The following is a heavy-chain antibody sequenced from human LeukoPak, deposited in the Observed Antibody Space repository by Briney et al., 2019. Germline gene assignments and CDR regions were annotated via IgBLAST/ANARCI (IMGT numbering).Heavy chain of an antibody. J-gene: IGHJ4*02. V-gene: IGHV3-11*01. D-gene: IGHD3-16*01. CDR3: ARVYLGGSYVDY. CDR1: GFTFSDYY. Sequence: GGSLRLSCAASGFTFSDYYMSWIRQAAGKGLEGVSYISSSGSTIYYADSVKGRFTISRDNAKNSLYLQMNSLRAEDTAVYYCARVYLGGSYVDYWGQGTLVTVSS. CDR2: ISSSGSTI.